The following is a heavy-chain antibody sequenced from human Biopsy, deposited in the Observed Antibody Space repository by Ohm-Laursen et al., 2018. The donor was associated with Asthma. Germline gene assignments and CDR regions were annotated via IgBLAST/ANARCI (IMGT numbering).Heavy chain of an antibody. D-gene: IGHD3-10*01. Sequence: ASVKVPCKTSGCTFNSAGITWVRQAPGQGLEWMGWISVYNGNTKVAQKLQDRVNMITDTSTSTAYMELRSLRSDDTAVYFCARAVDYSHYYGIDVWGQGTTVTVS. J-gene: IGHJ6*02. V-gene: IGHV1-18*01. CDR3: ARAVDYSHYYGIDV. CDR1: GCTFNSAG. CDR2: ISVYNGNT.